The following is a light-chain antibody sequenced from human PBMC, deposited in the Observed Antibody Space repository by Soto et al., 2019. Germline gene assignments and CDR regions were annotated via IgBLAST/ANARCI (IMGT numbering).Light chain of an antibody. CDR3: QQSYNTHRT. J-gene: IGKJ1*01. Sequence: DIQMTQSPSSLSASVGDRVTITCRASQRISSYLNWYQQKPGTAPKLLIYAASSLQSGVPSRFSGSGSGTDFTLTISSLQPEDFATYYCQQSYNTHRTFGQGT. CDR2: AAS. CDR1: QRISSY. V-gene: IGKV1-39*01.